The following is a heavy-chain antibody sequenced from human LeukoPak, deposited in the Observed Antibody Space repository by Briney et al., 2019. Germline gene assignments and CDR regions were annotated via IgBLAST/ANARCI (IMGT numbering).Heavy chain of an antibody. J-gene: IGHJ4*02. V-gene: IGHV3-21*01. CDR1: GFTFSSYS. Sequence: GGSLRLSCVASGFTFSSYSMNWVRQAPGKGLEWVSSISSSSSYIYYADSVKGRFTISRDNAKNSLYLQMNSLRAEDTAVYYCARERGNYGDYWGQGTLVTVSS. D-gene: IGHD3-10*01. CDR3: ARERGNYGDY. CDR2: ISSSSSYI.